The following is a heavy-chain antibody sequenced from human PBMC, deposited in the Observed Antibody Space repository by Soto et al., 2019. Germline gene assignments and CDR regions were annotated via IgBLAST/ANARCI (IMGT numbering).Heavy chain of an antibody. D-gene: IGHD5-18*01. V-gene: IGHV1-69*13. J-gene: IGHJ4*02. CDR2: IIPIFGTA. CDR1: GGTFSSYA. Sequence: SVKVSCKASGGTFSSYAISWVRQAPGQGLEWMGGIIPIFGTANYAQKFQGRVTITADESTSTAYMELRSLRSEDTAVYYCARGDRSRYSYGWGYWGQGTLVTVSS. CDR3: ARGDRSRYSYGWGY.